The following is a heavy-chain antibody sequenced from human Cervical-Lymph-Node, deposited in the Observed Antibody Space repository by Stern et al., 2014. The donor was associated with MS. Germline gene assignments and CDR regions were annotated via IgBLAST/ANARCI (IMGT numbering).Heavy chain of an antibody. CDR3: ARDYASLDWRGQYYFDY. J-gene: IGHJ4*02. CDR2: INTNTGTP. Sequence: QVQLVQSGSELKKPGASVKVSCMTSGYTFTDYALNWVRQAPGQGLEWMGWINTNTGTPTYAQGFTGRFVFSLDTSGNTAYLQISSLKAEDTALYFCARDYASLDWRGQYYFDYWCQGTLVTVSS. D-gene: IGHD2-21*01. CDR1: GYTFTDYA. V-gene: IGHV7-4-1*02.